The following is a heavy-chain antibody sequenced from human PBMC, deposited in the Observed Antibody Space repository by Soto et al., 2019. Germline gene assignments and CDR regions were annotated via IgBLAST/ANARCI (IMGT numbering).Heavy chain of an antibody. D-gene: IGHD6-19*01. CDR3: ARLPYSSGWRLYYYYGMDV. J-gene: IGHJ6*02. CDR1: GFTFSSYS. V-gene: IGHV3-21*01. CDR2: ISSSSSYI. Sequence: GGSLRLSCAASGFTFSSYSMKWVRQAPGKGLEWVSSISSSSSYIYYAESVKGLFTIPRDNAKNSLYLQMNSLRAEDTAVYYCARLPYSSGWRLYYYYGMDVWGQGTTVTVSS.